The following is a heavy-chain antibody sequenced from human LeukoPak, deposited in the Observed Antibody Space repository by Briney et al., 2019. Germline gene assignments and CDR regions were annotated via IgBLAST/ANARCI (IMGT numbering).Heavy chain of an antibody. CDR2: MNPNNGNT. CDR1: GYTFTNYD. Sequence: ASVKVSCKASGYTFTNYDINWVRQATGQGLEWMGWMNPNNGNTGYSQKFQARVTMTRNTSISTAYMELSSLRSEDTAVYYCARAQKNGDYADNRFDPWGQGTLVTVSS. D-gene: IGHD4-17*01. V-gene: IGHV1-8*01. CDR3: ARAQKNGDYADNRFDP. J-gene: IGHJ5*02.